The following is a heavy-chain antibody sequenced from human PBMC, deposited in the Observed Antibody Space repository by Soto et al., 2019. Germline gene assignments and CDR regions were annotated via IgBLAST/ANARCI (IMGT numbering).Heavy chain of an antibody. J-gene: IGHJ4*02. CDR2: IYYSGST. CDR1: GGSISSSSYY. CDR3: AISIAAAGTCNY. V-gene: IGHV4-39*01. Sequence: SETLSLTCTVSGGSISSSSYYWGWIRQPPGKGLEWIGSIYYSGSTYYNPSFKSRVTITRDTSASTAYMELSSLRSEDTAVYYCAISIAAAGTCNYWGQGTLVTVSS. D-gene: IGHD6-13*01.